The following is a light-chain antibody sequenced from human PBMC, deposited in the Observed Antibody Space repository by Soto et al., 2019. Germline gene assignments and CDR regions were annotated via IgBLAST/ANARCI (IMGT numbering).Light chain of an antibody. V-gene: IGKV3-20*01. CDR2: AAS. J-gene: IGKJ1*01. CDR1: QSVGNN. CDR3: HKSGGSLSWT. Sequence: EIVMTQSPATLSVFPGERATLSCRASQSVGNNLAWYQQKPGQAPRLLIYAASTRATGIPERFSGSGSGTDFTLTISRLEPEDFAVYYCHKSGGSLSWTFGQGTKVDIK.